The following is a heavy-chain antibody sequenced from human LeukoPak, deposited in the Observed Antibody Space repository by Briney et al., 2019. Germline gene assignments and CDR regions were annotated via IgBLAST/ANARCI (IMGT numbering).Heavy chain of an antibody. CDR1: GFTFSNYW. CDR3: ARGYAGGYFDL. D-gene: IGHD5-12*01. Sequence: GGSLRLSCAASGFTFSNYWMHWVRQGPGKGLVWVSRINSDGSNTAYADSVKGRFTISRDNAKNTLSLQMNSLRAEDTAVYYCARGYAGGYFDLWGRGTLVTVFS. J-gene: IGHJ2*01. V-gene: IGHV3-74*01. CDR2: INSDGSNT.